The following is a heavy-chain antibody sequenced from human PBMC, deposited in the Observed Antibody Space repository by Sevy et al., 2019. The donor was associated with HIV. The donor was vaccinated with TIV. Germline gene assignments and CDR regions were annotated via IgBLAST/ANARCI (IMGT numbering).Heavy chain of an antibody. D-gene: IGHD2-8*02. CDR1: GFTFSYAW. CDR2: IKPKAVGGKI. V-gene: IGHV3-15*01. J-gene: IGHJ6*02. Sequence: GGSLRLSCAASGFTFSYAWMSWVRQAPGKGLEWIAGIKPKAVGGKIENAAPVKGRLTISRDDSKNTLYLQMNSLKTEDTAVYYCNTDPIILLLVTNGLDVWGQGTTVTVSS. CDR3: NTDPIILLLVTNGLDV.